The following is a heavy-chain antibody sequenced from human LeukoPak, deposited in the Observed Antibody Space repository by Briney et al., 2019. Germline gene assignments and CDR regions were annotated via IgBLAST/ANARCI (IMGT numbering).Heavy chain of an antibody. D-gene: IGHD1-20*01. CDR2: IRYDGSNK. CDR3: ARLGITGTKPPDY. V-gene: IGHV3-30*02. Sequence: PGGSLRLSCAASGFTFSSYGMHCVRQAPGKGLEWVAFIRYDGSNKYYADSVKGRFTISRDNSKNTLYLQMNSLRAEDTAVYYCARLGITGTKPPDYRGQGTLVTVSS. CDR1: GFTFSSYG. J-gene: IGHJ4*02.